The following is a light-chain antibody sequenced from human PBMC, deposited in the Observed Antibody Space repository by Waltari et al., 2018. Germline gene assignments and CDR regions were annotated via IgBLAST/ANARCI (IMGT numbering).Light chain of an antibody. J-gene: IGKJ2*01. V-gene: IGKV3-20*01. CDR1: QSLSRSR. CDR2: AAS. CDR3: QQYGSSVMYT. Sequence: EVVLTQSPGTLSLSPGERATLSCRASQSLSRSRLAWYQHKPGQAPRLLMYAASRRAPGIPDRFSGSGTGTDFSLTVSRVEPEDSAVYYCQQYGSSVMYTFGQGTKLEIQ.